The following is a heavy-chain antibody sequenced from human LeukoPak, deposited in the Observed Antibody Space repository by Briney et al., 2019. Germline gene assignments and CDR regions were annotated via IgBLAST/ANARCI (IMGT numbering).Heavy chain of an antibody. V-gene: IGHV4-39*07. Sequence: SETLSLTCTVSGGSISSSSYYWGWLRQPPGKGLEWIGSIYYSGSTYYNPSLKSRVTISVDTSKNQFSLKPSSVTAADTAVYYCARGVGYPIFDYWGQGTLVAVSS. D-gene: IGHD5-18*01. J-gene: IGHJ4*02. CDR3: ARGVGYPIFDY. CDR2: IYYSGST. CDR1: GGSISSSSYY.